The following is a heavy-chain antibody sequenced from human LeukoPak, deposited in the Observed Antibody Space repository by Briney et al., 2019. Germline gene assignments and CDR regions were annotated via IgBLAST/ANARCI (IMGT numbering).Heavy chain of an antibody. J-gene: IGHJ4*02. CDR3: ATQLERPGY. Sequence: SVKVSCKASGGTFSNYAFSWVRQAPGQGLEWLGGIIPIFGTTNYAQKFQGRVTITADESTTTAYMELSSLRSEDTAVYYCATQLERPGYWGQGTLVTVSS. CDR2: IIPIFGTT. V-gene: IGHV1-69*13. CDR1: GGTFSNYA. D-gene: IGHD1-1*01.